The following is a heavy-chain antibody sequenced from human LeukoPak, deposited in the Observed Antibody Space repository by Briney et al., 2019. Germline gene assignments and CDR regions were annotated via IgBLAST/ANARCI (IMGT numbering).Heavy chain of an antibody. CDR3: ARANGDLYYYYYYMDV. J-gene: IGHJ6*03. CDR1: GFTFDDYG. V-gene: IGHV3-20*04. Sequence: GGSLRLSCAASGFTFDDYGMSWVRQAPGKGLEWVSGINWNGGSTGYADSVKGRFTISRDNAKNSLYLQMNSLRAEDTALYYCARANGDLYYYYYYMDVWGKGTTVTVSS. D-gene: IGHD4-17*01. CDR2: INWNGGST.